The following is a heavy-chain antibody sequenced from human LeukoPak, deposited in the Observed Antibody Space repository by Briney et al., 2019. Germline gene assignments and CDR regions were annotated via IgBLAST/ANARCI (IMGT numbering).Heavy chain of an antibody. CDR1: TFSINSGYQ. Sequence: SETLSFTSAVSTFSINSGYQWARTPQPPGKWLERISSIYRSGSAHHNPSLKSRVTISVETSKNQISQNMYSVAAADTAVYYCARDPRWLTPDCTSTSCYENYFDPWGQGTLVTVSS. D-gene: IGHD2-2*01. CDR2: IYRSGSA. V-gene: IGHV4-38-2*02. CDR3: ARDPRWLTPDCTSTSCYENYFDP. J-gene: IGHJ5*02.